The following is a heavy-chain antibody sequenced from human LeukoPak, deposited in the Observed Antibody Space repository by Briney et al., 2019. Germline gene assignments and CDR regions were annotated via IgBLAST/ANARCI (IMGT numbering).Heavy chain of an antibody. CDR3: ATYRQVLLPFES. CDR1: GFTFSTFS. Sequence: GGSLRLSCAASGFTFSTFSMIWVRQPPGKGLEWVSSIFPSGGEIHYADSVRGRITISRDNSKSTLSLQMNSLRAEDTAIYYCATYRQVLLPFESWGQGTLVTVSS. V-gene: IGHV3-23*01. J-gene: IGHJ4*02. CDR2: IFPSGGEI. D-gene: IGHD2-8*02.